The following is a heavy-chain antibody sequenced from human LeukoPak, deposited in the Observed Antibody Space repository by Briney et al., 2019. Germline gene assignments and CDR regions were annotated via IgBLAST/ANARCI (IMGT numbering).Heavy chain of an antibody. CDR1: GGSISSGGYC. J-gene: IGHJ3*02. Sequence: PSETLSLTCTVSGGSISSGGYCWSWIRQHPGTGLEWIGYIYYSGSTYYNPSLKSRVTISVDTSKNQFSLKLSSVTAADTAVYYCARRVMAYCGGDCYPDAFDIWGQGTMVTVSS. V-gene: IGHV4-31*03. CDR3: ARRVMAYCGGDCYPDAFDI. D-gene: IGHD2-21*02. CDR2: IYYSGST.